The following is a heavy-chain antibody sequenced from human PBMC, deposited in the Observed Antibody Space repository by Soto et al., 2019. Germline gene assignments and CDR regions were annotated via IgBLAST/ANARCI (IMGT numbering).Heavy chain of an antibody. D-gene: IGHD4-17*01. V-gene: IGHV1-18*01. J-gene: IGHJ5*01. CDR1: GYTFSNYG. CDR2: ISAYNGDT. Sequence: ASVKVSCKASGYTFSNYGISWVRQAPGQGLEWMGWISAYNGDTNYAQNLQGRVTMTTDTSTSTAYMELRSLRSDYTAVYYCASGGRLTTYWFDLWGQGTMVTVSS. CDR3: ASGGRLTTYWFDL.